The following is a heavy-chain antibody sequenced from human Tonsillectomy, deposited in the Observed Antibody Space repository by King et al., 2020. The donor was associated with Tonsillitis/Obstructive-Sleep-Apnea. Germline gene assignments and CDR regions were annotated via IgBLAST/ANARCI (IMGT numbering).Heavy chain of an antibody. V-gene: IGHV1-18*01. CDR1: GYIFTSYG. CDR3: ARTSRSSDLDY. J-gene: IGHJ4*02. Sequence: QLVQSGAEMRKPGASVKVSCKTSGYIFTSYGISWVRQAPGQGLEWMGWISTDNGNTNYALKLQGRVTMTTDTSTSTAYMELRSLRSDDTAVYYCARTSRSSDLDYWGQGTLVTVSS. D-gene: IGHD3-16*01. CDR2: ISTDNGNT.